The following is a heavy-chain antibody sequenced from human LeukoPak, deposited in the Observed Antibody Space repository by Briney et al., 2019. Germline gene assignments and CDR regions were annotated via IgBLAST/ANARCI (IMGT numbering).Heavy chain of an antibody. Sequence: GGSLRLSCAASGFTFSDYYMSWIRQAPGKGLEWVSYISSSSSYTNYADSVKGRFTIPRDNAKNSLYLQMNSLRAEDTAVYYCARGSVAGTKFDYWGQGTLVTVSS. D-gene: IGHD6-19*01. J-gene: IGHJ4*02. CDR1: GFTFSDYY. CDR2: ISSSSSYT. CDR3: ARGSVAGTKFDY. V-gene: IGHV3-11*06.